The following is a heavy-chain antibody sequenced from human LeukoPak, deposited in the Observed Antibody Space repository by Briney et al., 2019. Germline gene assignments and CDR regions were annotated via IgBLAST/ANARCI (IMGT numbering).Heavy chain of an antibody. V-gene: IGHV3-23*01. CDR3: AKDVYYYDSSGYSIDY. CDR1: GFTFSSYA. CDR2: ISGSGGST. J-gene: IGHJ4*02. D-gene: IGHD3-22*01. Sequence: GGSLRLSCAASGFTFSSYAMSWVRQAPGKGLEWVSAISGSGGSTYYADSVKGRFTISRDNPKNTLYLQMNSLRAEDTAVYYCAKDVYYYDSSGYSIDYWGQGTLVTVSS.